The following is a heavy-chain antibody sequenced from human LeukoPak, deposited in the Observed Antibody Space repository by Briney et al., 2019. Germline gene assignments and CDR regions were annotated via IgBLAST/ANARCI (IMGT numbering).Heavy chain of an antibody. Sequence: GGSLRLSCAASGFTFSSYAMSWVRQAPGKGLEWVSAISGSGGSTYYADSVKGRFTISRDNSKNTLYLQMNSLRSEDTAVYYCARVEFRYGGPDFDYWGQGTLVTVSS. J-gene: IGHJ4*02. CDR3: ARVEFRYGGPDFDY. V-gene: IGHV3-23*01. D-gene: IGHD1-26*01. CDR1: GFTFSSYA. CDR2: ISGSGGST.